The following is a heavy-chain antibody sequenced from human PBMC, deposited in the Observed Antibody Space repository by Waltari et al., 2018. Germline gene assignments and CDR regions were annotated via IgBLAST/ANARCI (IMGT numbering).Heavy chain of an antibody. D-gene: IGHD6-19*01. V-gene: IGHV3-48*01. Sequence: EVQLVESGGGLVQPGGSLRLSCAASGFTFSSYSMNWVRQAPGKGLEWVSYIFSGGSTIYYADPVKGRLTISRDNAKNSLDLKMNSLRAEDTAVYYCARAVSRYSSGWLYFDYWGQGTLVTVSS. CDR2: IFSGGSTI. J-gene: IGHJ4*02. CDR3: ARAVSRYSSGWLYFDY. CDR1: GFTFSSYS.